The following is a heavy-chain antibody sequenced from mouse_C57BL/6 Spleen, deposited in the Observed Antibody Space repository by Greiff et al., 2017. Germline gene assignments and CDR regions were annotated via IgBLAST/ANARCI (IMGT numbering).Heavy chain of an antibody. Sequence: EVKLMESGGGLVKPGGSLKLSCAASGFTFSDYGMHWVRQAPEKGLEWVAYISSGSSTIYYADTVKGRFTISRDNAKNTLFLQMTSLRSEDTAMYYCARTGYGNGGFAYWGQGTLVTVSA. D-gene: IGHD2-10*02. CDR3: ARTGYGNGGFAY. V-gene: IGHV5-17*01. J-gene: IGHJ3*01. CDR2: ISSGSSTI. CDR1: GFTFSDYG.